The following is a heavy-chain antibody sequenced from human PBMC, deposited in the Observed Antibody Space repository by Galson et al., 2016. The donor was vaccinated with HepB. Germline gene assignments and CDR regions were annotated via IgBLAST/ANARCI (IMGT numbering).Heavy chain of an antibody. CDR3: AREGAPDY. J-gene: IGHJ4*02. CDR1: GFTFSSYW. D-gene: IGHD1-26*01. Sequence: SLRLSCAASGFTFSSYWMHWVRQAPGKGLEWISYISGSSRIIYYADSVKGRFTVSRDNYKKSLYLQMNSLRDEDTAVYYCAREGAPDYWGQGTLVTVSS. CDR2: ISGSSRII. V-gene: IGHV3-48*02.